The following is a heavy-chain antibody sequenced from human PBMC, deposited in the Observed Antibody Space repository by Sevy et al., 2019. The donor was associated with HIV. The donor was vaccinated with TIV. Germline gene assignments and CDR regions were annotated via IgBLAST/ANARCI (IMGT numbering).Heavy chain of an antibody. D-gene: IGHD6-19*01. V-gene: IGHV3-73*01. J-gene: IGHJ4*02. CDR3: ARRSSGWDYFDY. CDR1: GFTFSDSA. CDR2: IRSKPNNYAT. Sequence: GGSLRLSCAASGFTFSDSAIHWVRQAFGKGLEWIGRIRSKPNNYATVYGASVNGRFTISRDDSKNTAYLQMNSLRTDDTAVYFCARRSSGWDYFDYWGQGTLVTVSS.